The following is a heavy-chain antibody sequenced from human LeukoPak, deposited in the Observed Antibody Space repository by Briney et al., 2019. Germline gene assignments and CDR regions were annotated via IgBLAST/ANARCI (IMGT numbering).Heavy chain of an antibody. CDR2: ISYDGSNK. D-gene: IGHD6-13*01. Sequence: PGGSLRLSCAASGFTFSSYAMHWVRQAPGKGLEWVAVISYDGSNKYYADSVKGRFTISRDNSKNTLYLQMNSLRAEDTAVYYCARGMQQLVPRRRLDYWGQGTLVTVSS. V-gene: IGHV3-30-3*01. J-gene: IGHJ4*02. CDR3: ARGMQQLVPRRRLDY. CDR1: GFTFSSYA.